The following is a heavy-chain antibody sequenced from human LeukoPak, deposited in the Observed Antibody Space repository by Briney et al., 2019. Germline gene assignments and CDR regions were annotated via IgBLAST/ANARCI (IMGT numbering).Heavy chain of an antibody. Sequence: PSETLSLTCTVSGYSISSGYYWGWIRQPPGKGLEWIGSIYHSGSTYYNPSLKSRVTISVDTSKNQFSLKLSSVTAADTAVYYCARVGVAVAVGRAFDIWGQGTMVTVSS. V-gene: IGHV4-38-2*02. CDR2: IYHSGST. D-gene: IGHD6-19*01. J-gene: IGHJ3*02. CDR3: ARVGVAVAVGRAFDI. CDR1: GYSISSGYY.